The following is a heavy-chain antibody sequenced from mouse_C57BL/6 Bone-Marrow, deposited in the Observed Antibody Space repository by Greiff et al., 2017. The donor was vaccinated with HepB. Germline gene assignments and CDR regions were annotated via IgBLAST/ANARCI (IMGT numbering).Heavy chain of an antibody. CDR2: IHPNSGST. CDR1: GYTFTSYW. V-gene: IGHV1-64*01. J-gene: IGHJ4*01. CDR3: ARGGYGSSYYAMDY. Sequence: VQLQQPGAELVKPGASVKLSCKASGYTFTSYWMHWVKQRPGQGLEWIGMIHPNSGSTNYNEKFKSKATLTVDKSSSTAYMQLSSLTSEDSAVYYCARGGYGSSYYAMDYWGQGTSVTVSS. D-gene: IGHD1-1*01.